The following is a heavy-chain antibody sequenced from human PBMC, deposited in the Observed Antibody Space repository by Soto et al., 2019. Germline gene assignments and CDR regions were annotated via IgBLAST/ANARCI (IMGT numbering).Heavy chain of an antibody. Sequence: QVQLVQSGAEVKKPGASVKVSCKASGXTFTTYGMSWVRQAPGQGLDWMGWISTYNGNTKYAERLQGRVTMTTDTTTSTAYMELRSLRSDDTAVYYCARGPTDYYDNSGNYFLDYWGQGTLVTVSS. D-gene: IGHD3-22*01. V-gene: IGHV1-18*01. CDR1: GXTFTTYG. CDR2: ISTYNGNT. CDR3: ARGPTDYYDNSGNYFLDY. J-gene: IGHJ4*02.